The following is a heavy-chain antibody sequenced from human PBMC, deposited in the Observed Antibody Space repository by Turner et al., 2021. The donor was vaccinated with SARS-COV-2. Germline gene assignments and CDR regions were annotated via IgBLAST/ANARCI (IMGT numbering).Heavy chain of an antibody. D-gene: IGHD2-15*01. V-gene: IGHV1-69*01. CDR3: ATIQHTSGGRRGFRYYAMDV. CDR1: GLYFSRYA. Sequence: QGLLEQPGAEGRKPGSSVKVSCRASGLYFSRYAVSWVRQAPGQVLEWLGGTFPNLDSANYAQRFQGRVTITADASTKTSYLELSSLTSEDTAKYFCATIQHTSGGRRGFRYYAMDVWGPGTTVIVSS. CDR2: TFPNLDSA. J-gene: IGHJ6*02.